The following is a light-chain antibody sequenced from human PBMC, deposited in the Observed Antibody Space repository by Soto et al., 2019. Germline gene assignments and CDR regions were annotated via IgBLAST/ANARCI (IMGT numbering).Light chain of an antibody. J-gene: IGKJ5*01. Sequence: AIQVTQSPSSLSASVGDRVTITCRASQAIRGALARYQQKPGKPPKLLIYDVSSLESGVPSRFSGSGSGTEFTLTISSLQPEDFGTYYCQQFLSYPITFGHGTRLEIK. CDR1: QAIRGA. CDR2: DVS. CDR3: QQFLSYPIT. V-gene: IGKV1-13*02.